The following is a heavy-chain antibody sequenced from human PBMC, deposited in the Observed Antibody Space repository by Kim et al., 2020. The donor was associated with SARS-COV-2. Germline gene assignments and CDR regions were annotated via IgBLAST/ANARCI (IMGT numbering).Heavy chain of an antibody. CDR1: GFTFSSYA. V-gene: IGHV3-23*01. CDR2: ISGSGGST. J-gene: IGHJ6*02. D-gene: IGHD1-26*01. Sequence: GGSLRLSCAASGFTFSSYAMSWVRQAPGKGLEWVSAISGSGGSTYYADSVKGRFTISRDNSKNTLYLQMNSLRAEDTAVYYCAKFQVGGGYYYYYGMDVWGQGTTVTVSS. CDR3: AKFQVGGGYYYYYGMDV.